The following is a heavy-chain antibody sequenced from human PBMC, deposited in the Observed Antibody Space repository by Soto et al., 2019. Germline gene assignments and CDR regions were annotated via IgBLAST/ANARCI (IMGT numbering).Heavy chain of an antibody. Sequence: QVQLQESGPGLVKPSQTLSLTCTVSGGSISSGGYYWSWIRQHPGKGLELIGYIYYSGSTYYNPSLQSRVTISLDTSKNPFSLKLNSVTAADTAVYYCARVWGYGGNSPFDYWGQGTLVIDSS. CDR2: IYYSGST. CDR1: GGSISSGGYY. CDR3: ARVWGYGGNSPFDY. D-gene: IGHD4-17*01. J-gene: IGHJ4*02. V-gene: IGHV4-31*03.